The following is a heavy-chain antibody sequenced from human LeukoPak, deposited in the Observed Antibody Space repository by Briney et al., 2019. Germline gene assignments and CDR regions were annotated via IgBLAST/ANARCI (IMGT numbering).Heavy chain of an antibody. CDR3: ARARWTSTVTTYYLDY. CDR1: GYSFSDYA. D-gene: IGHD4-17*01. CDR2: INAGNGKT. J-gene: IGHJ4*02. V-gene: IGHV1-3*01. Sequence: GASVKVSCKASGYSFSDYAVQWVRQASGQRLEWMGWINAGNGKTKYSQKFQDRVTITRDTSATTAYLDLSSLRSEDTAVYYCARARWTSTVTTYYLDYWGQGTLVTVSS.